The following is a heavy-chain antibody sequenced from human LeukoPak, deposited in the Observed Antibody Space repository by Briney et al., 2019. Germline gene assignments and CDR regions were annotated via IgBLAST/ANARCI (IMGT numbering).Heavy chain of an antibody. J-gene: IGHJ4*02. CDR2: IKQTGSEK. V-gene: IGHV3-7*04. Sequence: GGSLGLSCAASGFTFSRYWMSWVRQVPGKGLEWVANIKQTGSEKFYVDSGKGRFTISRDNAKNSLYLQMNCLRAEDTAAYYCARGRGYYDTSGAFDYWGQGTLVTVSS. CDR3: ARGRGYYDTSGAFDY. D-gene: IGHD3-22*01. CDR1: GFTFSRYW.